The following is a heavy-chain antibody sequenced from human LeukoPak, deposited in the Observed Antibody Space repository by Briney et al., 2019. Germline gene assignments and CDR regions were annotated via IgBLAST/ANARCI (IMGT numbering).Heavy chain of an antibody. D-gene: IGHD1-26*01. CDR1: GFTFTTSSA. CDR2: IAVGGGHT. J-gene: IGHJ5*02. V-gene: IGHV1-58*01. Sequence: GTSVKVSCKASGFTFTTSSAVQWVRQTRGQRLEWIGWIAVGGGHTKYAQKLQGRVTMTTDTSTSTAYMELRSLRSDDTAVYYCARDVSGSYEGNWFDPWGQGTLVTVSS. CDR3: ARDVSGSYEGNWFDP.